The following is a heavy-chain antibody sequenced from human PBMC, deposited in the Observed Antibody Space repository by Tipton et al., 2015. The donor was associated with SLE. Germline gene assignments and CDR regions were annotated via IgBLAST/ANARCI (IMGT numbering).Heavy chain of an antibody. CDR1: GGSISTTYYY. D-gene: IGHD6-19*01. CDR3: ARVRGWHWFDP. Sequence: TLSLTCAVSGGSISTTYYYWGWIRQPPGKGLEWIGSIFYTGSTYHNPSLKSRVTLSVDMANNQFSLKMTSVTAADTAVYYCARVRGWHWFDPWGQGSLVTVSS. J-gene: IGHJ5*02. CDR2: IFYTGST. V-gene: IGHV4-39*07.